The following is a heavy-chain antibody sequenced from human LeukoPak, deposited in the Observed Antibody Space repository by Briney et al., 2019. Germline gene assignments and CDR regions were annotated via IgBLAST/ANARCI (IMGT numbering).Heavy chain of an antibody. CDR2: ISSSSSYI. CDR1: GFTFSSYS. CDR3: ARVLPSSISFDY. J-gene: IGHJ4*02. D-gene: IGHD6-13*01. Sequence: GGSLRLSCAASGFTFSSYSMTWVRQAPGKGLEWVSSISSSSSYIYYADSVKGRFTISRDNAKNSLYLQMNSLRAEDTAVYYCARVLPSSISFDYWGQGTLVTVSS. V-gene: IGHV3-21*01.